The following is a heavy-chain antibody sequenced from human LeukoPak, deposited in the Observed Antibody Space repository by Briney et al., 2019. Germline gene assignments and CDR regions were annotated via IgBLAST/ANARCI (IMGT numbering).Heavy chain of an antibody. CDR1: GGSISSSSYY. D-gene: IGHD3-10*01. CDR2: IYYSGST. J-gene: IGHJ5*01. CDR3: AKDAVRGSGRINWFDS. Sequence: PSETLSLTCTVSGGSISSSSYYWGWNRQPPGKGLEWIGSIYYSGSTYYNPSLKSRVTISVDTSKNQFSLKLSSVTAADTAVYYCAKDAVRGSGRINWFDSWGQGTLVTVSS. V-gene: IGHV4-39*07.